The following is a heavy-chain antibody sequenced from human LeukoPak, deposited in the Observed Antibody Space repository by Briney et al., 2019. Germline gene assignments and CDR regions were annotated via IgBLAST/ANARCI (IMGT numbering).Heavy chain of an antibody. V-gene: IGHV4-59*08. CDR1: GDSISSYY. Sequence: PSETLSLTCTVSGDSISSYYWTWIRQPPGKGLEWIGYIYYSGSTNYNPSLKSRVTISVDTSKNQFSLKLSSVTAADTAVYYCARHEDSTDAFDIWGQGIMVTVSS. CDR3: ARHEDSTDAFDI. CDR2: IYYSGST. D-gene: IGHD2-2*01. J-gene: IGHJ3*02.